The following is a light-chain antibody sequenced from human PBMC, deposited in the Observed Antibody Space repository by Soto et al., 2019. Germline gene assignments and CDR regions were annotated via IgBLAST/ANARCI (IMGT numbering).Light chain of an antibody. J-gene: IGLJ1*01. CDR1: SSDVGGYNY. Sequence: QSALTQPSSVSGSPGQSVTISCTGTSSDVGGYNYVSWYQQHPGKAPKLIIYDVSKRPSGVPDRFSGSKSGNTASLTISGLQAEYEADYYCCSYAGSYTYVFGTGTKLTVL. V-gene: IGLV2-11*01. CDR3: CSYAGSYTYV. CDR2: DVS.